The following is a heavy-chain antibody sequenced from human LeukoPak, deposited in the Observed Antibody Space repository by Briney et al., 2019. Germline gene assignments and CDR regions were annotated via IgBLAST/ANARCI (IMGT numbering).Heavy chain of an antibody. J-gene: IGHJ6*03. D-gene: IGHD3-3*01. CDR1: GGSISSYY. CDR3: ARDYDVWSGYSYYYYMDV. V-gene: IGHV4-4*07. CDR2: IYTSGST. Sequence: PSETLSLTCTVSGGSISSYYWSWIRQPAGKGLEWIGRIYTSGSTNYNPSLKSRVTMSVDTSKNQFSLKLSSVTAADTAVYYCARDYDVWSGYSYYYYMDVWGKGTTVTVSS.